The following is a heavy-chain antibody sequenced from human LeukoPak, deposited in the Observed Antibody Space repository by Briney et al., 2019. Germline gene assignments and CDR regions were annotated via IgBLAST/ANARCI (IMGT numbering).Heavy chain of an antibody. CDR2: ISAYNGNT. Sequence: GASVKVSCTASGYTFTSYGISWVRQAPGQGLEWMGWISAYNGNTNYAQKLQGRVTMTTDTSTSTAYMELRSLRSDDTAVYYCARESMVTTSGDRAFDIWGQGTMVTVSS. J-gene: IGHJ3*02. D-gene: IGHD3-16*01. V-gene: IGHV1-18*04. CDR1: GYTFTSYG. CDR3: ARESMVTTSGDRAFDI.